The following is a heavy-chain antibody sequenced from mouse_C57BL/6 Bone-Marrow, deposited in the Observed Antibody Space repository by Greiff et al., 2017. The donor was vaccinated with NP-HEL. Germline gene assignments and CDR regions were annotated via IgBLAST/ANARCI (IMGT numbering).Heavy chain of an antibody. CDR2: IRLKSDNYAT. CDR3: TGGTGMDAMDY. CDR1: GFTFSNYW. Sequence: EVKVEESGGGLVQPGGSMKLSCVASGFTFSNYWMNWVRQSPEKGLEWVAQIRLKSDNYATHYAESVKGRFTISRDDSKSSVYLQMNNLRAEDTGIYYCTGGTGMDAMDYWGQGTSVTVSS. J-gene: IGHJ4*01. D-gene: IGHD4-1*01. V-gene: IGHV6-3*01.